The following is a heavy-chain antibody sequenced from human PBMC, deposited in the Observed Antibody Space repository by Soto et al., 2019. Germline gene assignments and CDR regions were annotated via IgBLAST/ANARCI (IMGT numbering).Heavy chain of an antibody. Sequence: ASVKVSCKASGGTFSSYAISWVRQAPGQGLEWMGGIIPIFGTANYAQKFQGRVTITADESTSTAYMELSSLRSEDTAVYYCARVDAPIYSSSWSYWGQGTLVTVSS. V-gene: IGHV1-69*13. D-gene: IGHD6-13*01. CDR3: ARVDAPIYSSSWSY. CDR2: IIPIFGTA. CDR1: GGTFSSYA. J-gene: IGHJ4*02.